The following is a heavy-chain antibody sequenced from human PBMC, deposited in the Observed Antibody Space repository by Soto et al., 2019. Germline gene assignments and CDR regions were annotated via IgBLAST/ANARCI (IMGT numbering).Heavy chain of an antibody. V-gene: IGHV4-59*01. Sequence: SETLSLTCTVSGGSISSYYWSWIRQPPGKGLEWIGYIYYSGSTNYNPSLKSRVTISVDTSKNQFSLKLSSVTAADTAVYYCARERRDYSRSYYYMDVWGKGTTVTV. CDR2: IYYSGST. CDR1: GGSISSYY. J-gene: IGHJ6*03. CDR3: ARERRDYSRSYYYMDV. D-gene: IGHD2-21*01.